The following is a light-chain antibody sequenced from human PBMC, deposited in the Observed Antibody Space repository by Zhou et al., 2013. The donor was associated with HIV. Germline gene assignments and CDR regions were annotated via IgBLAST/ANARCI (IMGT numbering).Light chain of an antibody. CDR2: GAS. V-gene: IGKV3-15*01. CDR3: QQYNNWLWT. CDR1: QSVSSN. J-gene: IGKJ1*01. Sequence: ELVMTQSPVTLSVSPGERATLSCRASQSVSSNLAWYQQKPGQAPRLLIYGASTRATGIPARFSGSGSGTEFTLTISSLQSEDFAVYYCQQYNNWLWTFGQGTKV.